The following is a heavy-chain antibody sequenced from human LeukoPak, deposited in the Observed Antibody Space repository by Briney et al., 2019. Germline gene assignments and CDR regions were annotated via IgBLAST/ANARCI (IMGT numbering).Heavy chain of an antibody. CDR3: ARVLPAAAIRAPYYFDF. J-gene: IGHJ4*02. D-gene: IGHD2-2*01. V-gene: IGHV4-39*02. Sequence: SETLSLTCTVSGDSISSSSYYWGWIRQPPGKGLEWIGSIYYSGSTYYNPSLKSRVTISVDTSKNQFSLNLSSVTAADTAVYYCARVLPAAAIRAPYYFDFWGQGTLVTVSS. CDR2: IYYSGST. CDR1: GDSISSSSYY.